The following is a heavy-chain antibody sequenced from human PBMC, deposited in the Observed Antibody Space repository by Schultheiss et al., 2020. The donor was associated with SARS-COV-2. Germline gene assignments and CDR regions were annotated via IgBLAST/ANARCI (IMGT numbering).Heavy chain of an antibody. CDR2: IYYSGST. CDR1: GGSISSGAYY. J-gene: IGHJ5*02. V-gene: IGHV4-31*03. Sequence: SQTLSLTCSVSGGSISSGAYYWSWIRQHPGKGLEWIGYIYYSGSTYYNPSLKSRVTISVDTSKNQFSLKLSSVTAADTAVYYCARARLYSSPGIPYNWFDPWGQGTLVTVSS. CDR3: ARARLYSSPGIPYNWFDP. D-gene: IGHD6-13*01.